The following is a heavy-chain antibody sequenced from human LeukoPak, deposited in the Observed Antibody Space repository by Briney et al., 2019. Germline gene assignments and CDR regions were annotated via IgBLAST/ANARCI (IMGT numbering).Heavy chain of an antibody. V-gene: IGHV4-34*01. Sequence: SETLSLTCAVYGGSFSGYYWSWIRQPPGKGLEWIGEINHSGSTSYNPSLKSRVTISVDTSKNQFSLKLSSVTAADTAVYYCAHDTYSSGWYSAFDIWGQGTMVTVSS. J-gene: IGHJ3*02. D-gene: IGHD6-19*01. CDR3: AHDTYSSGWYSAFDI. CDR1: GGSFSGYY. CDR2: INHSGST.